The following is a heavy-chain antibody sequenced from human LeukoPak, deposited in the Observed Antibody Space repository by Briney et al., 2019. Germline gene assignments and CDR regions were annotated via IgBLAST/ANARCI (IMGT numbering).Heavy chain of an antibody. CDR3: ARGGLGYFDWLPPN. V-gene: IGHV4-30-4*01. CDR2: IYYSGST. Sequence: SQTLSLTCTVSGGSISSGDYYWSWIRQPPGKGLEWIGYIYYSGSTYYNPSLKSRVTISVDTSKNQFSLKLSSVTAADTAVYYCARGGLGYFDWLPPNWGQGTLVTVSS. J-gene: IGHJ4*02. CDR1: GGSISSGDYY. D-gene: IGHD3-9*01.